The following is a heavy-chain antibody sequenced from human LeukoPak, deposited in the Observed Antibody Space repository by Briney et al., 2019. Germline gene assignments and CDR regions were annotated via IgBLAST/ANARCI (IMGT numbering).Heavy chain of an antibody. CDR1: GGTFSSYA. D-gene: IGHD2-15*01. CDR3: ARCTGGGSCYGVRY. J-gene: IGHJ4*02. Sequence: ASVKVSCKASGGTFSSYAISWVRQAPGQGLEWMGWISAYNGNTNYAQKLQGRVTMTTDTSTSTAYMELRSLRSDDTAAYYCARCTGGGSCYGVRYWGQGTLVTVSS. CDR2: ISAYNGNT. V-gene: IGHV1-18*01.